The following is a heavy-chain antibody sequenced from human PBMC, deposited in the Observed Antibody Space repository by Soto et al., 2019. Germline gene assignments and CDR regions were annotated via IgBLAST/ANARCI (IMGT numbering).Heavy chain of an antibody. V-gene: IGHV3-7*05. CDR2: IKQDGSEK. CDR3: ARDLRITIFGVVYYYGMDV. J-gene: IGHJ6*02. CDR1: GFTFSSYW. Sequence: HPGGSLRLSCAASGFTFSSYWMSWVRQAPGKGLEWVANIKQDGSEKYYVDSVKGRFTISRDNAKNSLYLQMNSLRAEDTAVYYCARDLRITIFGVVYYYGMDVWGQGTTVTVSS. D-gene: IGHD3-3*01.